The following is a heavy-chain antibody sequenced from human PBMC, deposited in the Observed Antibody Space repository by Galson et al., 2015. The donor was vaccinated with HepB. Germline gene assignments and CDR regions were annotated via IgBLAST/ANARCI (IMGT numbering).Heavy chain of an antibody. J-gene: IGHJ4*02. Sequence: SVTVSCKASGGTFSSYAISWVRQAPGQGLEWMGGIIPIFGTANYAQKFQGRVTITADESTSTAYMELSSLRSEDTAVYYCARGPLGYSSGWYFYWGQGTLVTVSS. CDR1: GGTFSSYA. CDR2: IIPIFGTA. D-gene: IGHD6-19*01. CDR3: ARGPLGYSSGWYFY. V-gene: IGHV1-69*13.